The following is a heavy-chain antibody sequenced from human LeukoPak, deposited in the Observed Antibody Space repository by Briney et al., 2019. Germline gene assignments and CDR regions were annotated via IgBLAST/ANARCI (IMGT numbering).Heavy chain of an antibody. CDR2: ISGSGGST. V-gene: IGHV3-23*01. D-gene: IGHD5-24*01. J-gene: IGHJ4*02. CDR1: GFTFSDYY. Sequence: GGSLRLSCAASGFTFSDYYMSWIRQAPGKGLEWVSAISGSGGSTYYADSVKGRFTISRDNSKNTLYLQMNSLRAEDTAVYYCAKERWLHQNYFDYWGQGTLVTVSS. CDR3: AKERWLHQNYFDY.